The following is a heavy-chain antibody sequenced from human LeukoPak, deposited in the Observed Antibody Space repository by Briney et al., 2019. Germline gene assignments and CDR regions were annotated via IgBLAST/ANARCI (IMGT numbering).Heavy chain of an antibody. J-gene: IGHJ4*02. V-gene: IGHV1-69*13. CDR1: GGTFRSYA. CDR2: IIPIFGTA. D-gene: IGHD4-17*01. Sequence: SVKVSCKASGGTFRSYAISWVRQAPGQGLEGMGGIIPIFGTANYAQKFQGRVTITADESTSTAYMELSSLRSEDTAVYYCASYGDYFDHWGQGTLVTVSS. CDR3: ASYGDYFDH.